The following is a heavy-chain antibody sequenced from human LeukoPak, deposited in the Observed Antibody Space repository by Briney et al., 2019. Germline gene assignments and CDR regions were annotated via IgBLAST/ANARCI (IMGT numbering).Heavy chain of an antibody. CDR2: ISAYNGNT. CDR1: GYTFTSYG. J-gene: IGHJ4*02. Sequence: ASVKVSCKASGYTFTSYGISWVRQAPGQGLEWMGWISAYNGNTNYAQKLQGRVTMTADTSTSTAYMELRSLRSDDTAVYYCARDLLEYYGSGSPFDYWGQGTLVTVSS. CDR3: ARDLLEYYGSGSPFDY. V-gene: IGHV1-18*01. D-gene: IGHD3-10*01.